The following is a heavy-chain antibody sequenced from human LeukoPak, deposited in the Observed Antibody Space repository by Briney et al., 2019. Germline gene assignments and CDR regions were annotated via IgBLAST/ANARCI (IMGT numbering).Heavy chain of an antibody. Sequence: ASVKVSCKASGYTFTSYYMHWLRQAPGQGLEWMGIINPSGGSTSYAQKFQGRVTMTRDMSTSTVYMELSSLRSEDTAVYYCAIMSGGNQPTGLEVVDYWGQGTLVTVSS. V-gene: IGHV1-46*01. J-gene: IGHJ4*02. CDR1: GYTFTSYY. D-gene: IGHD4-23*01. CDR2: INPSGGST. CDR3: AIMSGGNQPTGLEVVDY.